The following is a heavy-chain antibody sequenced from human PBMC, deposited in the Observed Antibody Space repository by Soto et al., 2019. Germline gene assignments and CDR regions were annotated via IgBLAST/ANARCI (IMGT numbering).Heavy chain of an antibody. CDR3: ATDKSMAAGSYSYFDS. Sequence: GGSLRLSCAASGFTFSSYAMSWGRQAPGKGLEWVSFFSASDDSTYYADSVKGRFTISRDNSKNTLYLQINSLRAEDTAIYYCATDKSMAAGSYSYFDSWGQGTLVTVSS. D-gene: IGHD1-26*01. V-gene: IGHV3-23*01. J-gene: IGHJ4*02. CDR1: GFTFSSYA. CDR2: FSASDDST.